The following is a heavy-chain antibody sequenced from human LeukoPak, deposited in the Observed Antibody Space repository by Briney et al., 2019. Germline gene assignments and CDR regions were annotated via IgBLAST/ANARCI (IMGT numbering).Heavy chain of an antibody. V-gene: IGHV3-21*01. CDR3: ARDPTPRYCSGGSCYTHYGMDV. Sequence: AGGSLRLSCAASGFTFSSYTMNWVRQAPGKGLEWVSSISSSSSYIYYAASVKGRLTISRDNAKNSLYLQMNSLRAEDTAVYYCARDPTPRYCSGGSCYTHYGMDVWGQGTTVTVPS. CDR2: ISSSSSYI. J-gene: IGHJ6*02. CDR1: GFTFSSYT. D-gene: IGHD2-15*01.